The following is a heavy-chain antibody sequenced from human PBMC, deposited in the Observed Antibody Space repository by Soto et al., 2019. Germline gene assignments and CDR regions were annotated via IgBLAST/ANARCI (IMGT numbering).Heavy chain of an antibody. D-gene: IGHD6-13*01. Sequence: EVQLVESGGGFVQPGGSLRLSCAASGFPFSAHFMEWVRQAPGKGLEWVGRARHKIGHYMTAYAASVKGRFIISRDESKNSLFLQMNSLETEDTAVSYCTSPQRSSSAWKYYGGQGTLVTVSS. CDR2: ARHKIGHYMT. CDR1: GFPFSAHF. J-gene: IGHJ4*02. CDR3: TSPQRSSSAWKYY. V-gene: IGHV3-72*01.